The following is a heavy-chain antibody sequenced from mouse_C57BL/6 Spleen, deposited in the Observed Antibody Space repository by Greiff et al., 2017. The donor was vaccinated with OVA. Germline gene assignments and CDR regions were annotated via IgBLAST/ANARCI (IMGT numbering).Heavy chain of an antibody. Sequence: VQLQQSGPVLVKPGASVKMSCKASGYTFTDYYMNWVKQSHGKSLEWIGVINPYNGGTSYNQKFKGKATLTVDKSSSTAYMELNSLTSEDSAVYYCARSPFYYDFDYWGQGTTLTVSS. CDR3: ARSPFYYDFDY. J-gene: IGHJ2*01. D-gene: IGHD2-1*01. CDR1: GYTFTDYY. CDR2: INPYNGGT. V-gene: IGHV1-19*01.